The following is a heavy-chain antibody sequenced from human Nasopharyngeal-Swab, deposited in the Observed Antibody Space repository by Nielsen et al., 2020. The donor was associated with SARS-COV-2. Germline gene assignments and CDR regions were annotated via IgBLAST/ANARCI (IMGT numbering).Heavy chain of an antibody. J-gene: IGHJ4*02. CDR3: ARDPGKETIFGVVNLYFDY. V-gene: IGHV4-39*07. Sequence: SETLSLTCTVSGDSISSSTYYWGWIRQPPGKGLEWIGSIYYSGSTYYNPSLKSRVTISVDTSKNQFSLKLSSVTAADTAVYYCARDPGKETIFGVVNLYFDYWGQGTLVTVSS. CDR2: IYYSGST. D-gene: IGHD3-3*01. CDR1: GDSISSSTYY.